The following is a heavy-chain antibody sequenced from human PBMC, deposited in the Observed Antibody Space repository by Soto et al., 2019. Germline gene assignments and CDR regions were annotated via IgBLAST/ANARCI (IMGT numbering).Heavy chain of an antibody. CDR2: IYYSGST. Sequence: SETLSLTCTVSGGSISSSSYYWSWICQPPGKGLEWIGSIYYSGSTYYNPSLKSRVTISVDTSKNQFSLKLSSVTAADTAVYYCASPLYSSFNWFDPWGQGTLVTVSS. D-gene: IGHD6-19*01. CDR3: ASPLYSSFNWFDP. CDR1: GGSISSSSYY. J-gene: IGHJ5*02. V-gene: IGHV4-39*01.